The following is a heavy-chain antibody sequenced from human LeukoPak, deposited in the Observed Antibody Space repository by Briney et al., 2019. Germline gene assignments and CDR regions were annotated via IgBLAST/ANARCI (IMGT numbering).Heavy chain of an antibody. CDR3: ARQSRDGTDY. J-gene: IGHJ4*02. CDR1: GGSFSGYY. V-gene: IGHV4-34*01. D-gene: IGHD5-24*01. Sequence: PSETLSLTCAVYGGSFSGYYWSWIRQPPGKGLEWIGEINHSGSANYNPSLKSRVTISVDTSKNQFSLKLTSVTAADTAVYYRARQSRDGTDYWGQGTLVTVSS. CDR2: INHSGSA.